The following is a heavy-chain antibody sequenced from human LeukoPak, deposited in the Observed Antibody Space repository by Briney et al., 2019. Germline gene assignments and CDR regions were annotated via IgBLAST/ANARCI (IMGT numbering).Heavy chain of an antibody. Sequence: PSETLSLTCTVSGDSINTKNYYWGWIRQPPGKGLEWIGSIYYSGNTYYNPSLKSRVALSIDTSKNQFSLRLSSVTAADTAVYHCARDEGHYGSAYGMDVWGQGTTVTVSS. J-gene: IGHJ6*02. V-gene: IGHV4-39*02. D-gene: IGHD3-10*01. CDR1: GDSINTKNYY. CDR2: IYYSGNT. CDR3: ARDEGHYGSAYGMDV.